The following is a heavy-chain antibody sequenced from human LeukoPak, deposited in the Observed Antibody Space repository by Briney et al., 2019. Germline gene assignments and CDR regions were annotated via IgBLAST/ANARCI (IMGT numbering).Heavy chain of an antibody. Sequence: PGRSLRLSCAASGFTFSSYGMHRVRQAPGKGLEWVAVIWYDGSNKYYADSVKGRFTISRDNSKNTLYLQMNSLRAEDTAVYYCARDASVVYYYYMDVWGKGTTVTVSS. CDR1: GFTFSSYG. CDR2: IWYDGSNK. J-gene: IGHJ6*03. D-gene: IGHD2-2*01. V-gene: IGHV3-33*01. CDR3: ARDASVVYYYYMDV.